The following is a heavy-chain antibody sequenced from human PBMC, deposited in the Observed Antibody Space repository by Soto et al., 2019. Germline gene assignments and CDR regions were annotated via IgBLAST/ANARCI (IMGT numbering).Heavy chain of an antibody. CDR2: IYHSGST. V-gene: IGHV4-4*02. D-gene: IGHD2-15*01. CDR3: HIVVVVAATKFVDY. CDR1: SGSISSSNW. Sequence: QVQLQESGPGLVKTSGTLSLTCAVSSGSISSSNWWSWVRQPPGKGLEWIGAIYHSGSTNYNPSLKSRVTISVDKSKNQFSLKLSSVTAADTAVYYCHIVVVVAATKFVDYWGQGTLVTVSS. J-gene: IGHJ4*02.